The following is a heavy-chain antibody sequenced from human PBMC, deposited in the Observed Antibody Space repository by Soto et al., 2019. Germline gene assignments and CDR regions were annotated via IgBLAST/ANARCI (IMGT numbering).Heavy chain of an antibody. V-gene: IGHV3-48*02. J-gene: IGHJ6*02. CDR2: ISRSSTTI. D-gene: IGHD3-10*01. Sequence: PGGSLRLSCPASGFIFNVYTINCVRQAPGKGLDWVSSISRSSTTISYADSVKGRFTISRENAKSSLFLQMNSLRDEDTAVYCCARVGKEIIETLYHDYYGLDVRGQATTVTVSS. CDR3: ARVGKEIIETLYHDYYGLDV. CDR1: GFIFNVYT.